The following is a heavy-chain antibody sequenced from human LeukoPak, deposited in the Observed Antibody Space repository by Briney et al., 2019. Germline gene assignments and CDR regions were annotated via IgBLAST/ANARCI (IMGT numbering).Heavy chain of an antibody. V-gene: IGHV3-30*02. D-gene: IGHD3-16*01. CDR2: IRYDGSNK. CDR1: GFTFSSYG. J-gene: IGHJ4*02. CDR3: AKEGGLLWDYFDY. Sequence: GGSLRLSCAASGFTFSSYGMHWVRQAPGKGLQWVAFIRYDGSNKYYADSVKGRFTISRDNSKNTLYLQMNSLRAEDTAVYYCAKEGGLLWDYFDYWGQGTLVTVSS.